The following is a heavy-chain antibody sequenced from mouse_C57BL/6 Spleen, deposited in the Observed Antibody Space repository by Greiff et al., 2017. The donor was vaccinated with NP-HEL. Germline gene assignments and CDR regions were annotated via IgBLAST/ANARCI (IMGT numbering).Heavy chain of an antibody. CDR3: ARQAGYYAMDY. D-gene: IGHD3-2*02. CDR1: GFTFSDYG. J-gene: IGHJ4*01. CDR2: ISNLAYSI. V-gene: IGHV5-15*01. Sequence: EVQLVESGGGLVQPGGSLKLSCAASGFTFSDYGMAWVRQAPRKGPEWVAFISNLAYSIYYADTVTGRFTISRENAKNTLYLEMSSLRSEDTAMYYCARQAGYYAMDYWGQGTSVTVSS.